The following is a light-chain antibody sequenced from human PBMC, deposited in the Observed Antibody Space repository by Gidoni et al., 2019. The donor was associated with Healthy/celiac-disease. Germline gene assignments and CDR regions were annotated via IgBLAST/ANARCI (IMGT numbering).Light chain of an antibody. CDR2: DAA. CDR3: QQRSNWPPLT. Sequence: EILLTQSPATLSLSPGERATLPCRASQSVSSYLAWYQQKPGQAPRLLIYDAANRATGIPARFSGSGSGTDFTITISSLEPEDFAVYYCQQRSNWPPLTFGGGTKVEIK. CDR1: QSVSSY. V-gene: IGKV3-11*01. J-gene: IGKJ4*01.